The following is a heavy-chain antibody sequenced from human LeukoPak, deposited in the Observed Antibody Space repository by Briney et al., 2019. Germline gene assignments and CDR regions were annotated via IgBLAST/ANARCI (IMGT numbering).Heavy chain of an antibody. CDR1: GFIFSDYY. D-gene: IGHD6-13*01. V-gene: IGHV1-2*02. CDR3: ARGIAAAGVFDY. J-gene: IGHJ4*02. CDR2: INLKNGDT. Sequence: ASVKVSCKASGFIFSDYYIHWVRQAPGQGLECMGWINLKNGDTKYPEKFQGRVTMTRDTSISTAYMELSRLRSDDTAVYYCARGIAAAGVFDYWGQGTLVTVSS.